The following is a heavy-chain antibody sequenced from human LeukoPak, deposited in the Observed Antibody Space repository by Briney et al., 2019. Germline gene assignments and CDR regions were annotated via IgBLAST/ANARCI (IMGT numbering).Heavy chain of an antibody. CDR2: ISYSGST. Sequence: SETLSLTCTVSGGSISSYYWSWIRQPPGKGLEWIGYISYSGSTNYSPSLKSRVTISVDTSKNQFSLKLSSVTAADTAVYYCARYCSGGSCPDAFDIWGQGTMVTVSS. CDR3: ARYCSGGSCPDAFDI. CDR1: GGSISSYY. V-gene: IGHV4-59*08. J-gene: IGHJ3*02. D-gene: IGHD2-15*01.